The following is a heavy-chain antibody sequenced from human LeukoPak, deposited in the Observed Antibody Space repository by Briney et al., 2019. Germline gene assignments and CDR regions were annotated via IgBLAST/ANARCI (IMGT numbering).Heavy chain of an antibody. J-gene: IGHJ4*02. D-gene: IGHD1-1*01. CDR3: ARGRMPVPGEYELQPPLW. CDR2: INHSGTT. Sequence: SETLSLTCAVYGGSLSGYYWSWIRQPPGKGLEWIGEINHSGTTNYNPSLKSRVTISVDTSKNQFSLRLSSVTAADTAMYYCARGRMPVPGEYELQPPLWWGQGILVTVSS. V-gene: IGHV4-34*01. CDR1: GGSLSGYY.